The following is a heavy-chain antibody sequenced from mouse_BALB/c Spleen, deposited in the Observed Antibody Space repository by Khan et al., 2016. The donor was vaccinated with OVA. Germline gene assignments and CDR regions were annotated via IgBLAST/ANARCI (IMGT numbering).Heavy chain of an antibody. CDR1: GFNIKDYY. V-gene: IGHV14-1*02. J-gene: IGHJ3*01. Sequence: VQLQQSGAELVRPGALVKLSCKASGFNIKDYYMHWVKQRLEQGLEWIGWTDPENDNIIYDPKFQGKATLTADTSSNTAYLQLSSLTSEDTDVYYCAKSGYEAWFPYWGQGTLVTVSA. D-gene: IGHD3-1*01. CDR2: TDPENDNI. CDR3: AKSGYEAWFPY.